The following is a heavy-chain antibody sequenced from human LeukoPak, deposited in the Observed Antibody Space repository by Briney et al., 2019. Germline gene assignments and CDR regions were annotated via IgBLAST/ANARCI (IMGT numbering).Heavy chain of an antibody. V-gene: IGHV1-2*02. CDR3: ARRPYYYDSTGYYYYFDY. CDR2: INPNSGGT. J-gene: IGHJ4*02. D-gene: IGHD3-22*01. CDR1: GYTFTGYY. Sequence: GASVKVSCKASGYTFTGYYMHWVRQAPGQGLEWMGWINPNSGGTNYAQKFQGRVTMTRDTSISTAYMELSRLTSDDTAIYYCARRPYYYDSTGYYYYFDYWGQGTLVTVSS.